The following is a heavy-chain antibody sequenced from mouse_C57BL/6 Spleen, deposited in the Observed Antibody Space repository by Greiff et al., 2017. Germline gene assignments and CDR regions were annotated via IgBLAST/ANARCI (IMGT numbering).Heavy chain of an antibody. CDR1: GYSFTGYY. D-gene: IGHD2-4*01. V-gene: IGHV1-42*01. CDR2: INPSTGGT. CDR3: AKDYDEPDYYAMDY. Sequence: VQLQQSGPELVKPGASVKISCKASGYSFTGYYMNWVKQSPEKSLEWIGEINPSTGGTTYNQKFKAKATLTVVKSSSTAYMQLKSLTSEDSAVYYCAKDYDEPDYYAMDYWGQGTSVTVSS. J-gene: IGHJ4*01.